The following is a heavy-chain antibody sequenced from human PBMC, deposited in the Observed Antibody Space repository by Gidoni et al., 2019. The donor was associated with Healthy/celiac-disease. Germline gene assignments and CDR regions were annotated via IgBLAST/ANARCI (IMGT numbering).Heavy chain of an antibody. V-gene: IGHV3-21*01. J-gene: IGHJ3*02. D-gene: IGHD6-13*01. CDR2: IRSSSSYI. Sequence: EVQLVESGGGLVKPGGSLRLSCAASGFPFSSYSMTWVRQAPGKGLEWVSSIRSSSSYIYYADSVKGRFTISRDNAKNSLYLQMNSLRAEDTAVYYCARVGEQQVVRGAFDIWGQGTMVTGSS. CDR1: GFPFSSYS. CDR3: ARVGEQQVVRGAFDI.